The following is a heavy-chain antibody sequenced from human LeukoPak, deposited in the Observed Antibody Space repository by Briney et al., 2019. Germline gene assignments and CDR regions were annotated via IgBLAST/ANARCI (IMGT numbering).Heavy chain of an antibody. CDR3: ARGRRITMVRGVYYYYYYMDV. Sequence: GASVKVSCKASGYTFTGYYMHWVRQAPGQGLEWMGWINPNSGGTNYAQKFQGRVTMTRDTSISTAYMELSSLRSEDTAVYYCARGRRITMVRGVYYYYYYMDVWGKGTTVTISS. CDR1: GYTFTGYY. V-gene: IGHV1-2*02. D-gene: IGHD3-10*01. J-gene: IGHJ6*03. CDR2: INPNSGGT.